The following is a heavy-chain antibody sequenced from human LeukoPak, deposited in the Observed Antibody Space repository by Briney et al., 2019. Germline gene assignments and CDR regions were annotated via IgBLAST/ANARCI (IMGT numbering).Heavy chain of an antibody. CDR2: IYYSGST. CDR1: GGSISSSSYY. Sequence: PSETLSLTCTVSGGSISSSSYYWGWIRQPPGKGLEWIGSIYYSGSTYYNPSLNSRVTISVDTSQNQFSLRLSSVTAADMAVYYCARLEAYWGQGTLVTVSS. CDR3: ARLEAY. D-gene: IGHD3-3*01. V-gene: IGHV4-39*01. J-gene: IGHJ4*02.